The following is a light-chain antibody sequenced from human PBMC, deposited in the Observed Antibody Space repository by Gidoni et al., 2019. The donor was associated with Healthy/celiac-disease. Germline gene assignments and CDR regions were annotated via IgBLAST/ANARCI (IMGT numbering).Light chain of an antibody. CDR3: CSYAGSSTFERV. Sequence: QSALTQPASVSGSPGQSITISCTGTSSDVGSYNLVSWYPQHPGKAPKRMIYEGSKRPSGVSNRFSGSKSGNTASLTISGLQAEDEADYYCCSYAGSSTFERVFGTGTKVTVL. CDR2: EGS. CDR1: SSDVGSYNL. J-gene: IGLJ1*01. V-gene: IGLV2-23*03.